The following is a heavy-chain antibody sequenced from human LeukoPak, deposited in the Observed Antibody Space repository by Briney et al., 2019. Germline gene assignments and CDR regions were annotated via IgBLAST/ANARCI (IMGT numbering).Heavy chain of an antibody. V-gene: IGHV3-64*01. D-gene: IGHD6-13*01. CDR1: GFTFSNYA. Sequence: GGSLRLSCAASGFTFSNYAMHWVRQAPGKGLEYVSGITRNGDSTYYANSVKGRFTVSRDNSKNTLYLQMGSLRAEDMSVYYCARQAAGVVYRGQGTLVTVSS. CDR2: ITRNGDST. J-gene: IGHJ4*02. CDR3: ARQAAGVVY.